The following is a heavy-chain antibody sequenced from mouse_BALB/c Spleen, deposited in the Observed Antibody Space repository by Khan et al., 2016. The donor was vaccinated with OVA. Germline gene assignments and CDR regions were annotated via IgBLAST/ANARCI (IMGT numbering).Heavy chain of an antibody. D-gene: IGHD2-1*01. J-gene: IGHJ3*01. Sequence: EVQRVESGGGLVKPGGSLKLSCAASGFTFSTFAMSWVRQTPEKRLEWVATISSDGDYTYYPDNVTGRFTISRDNAKNTLYLQMSSLRSEDTAMYYCARSAYGNVAYWGQGTLVTVSA. CDR3: ARSAYGNVAY. V-gene: IGHV5-9-3*01. CDR2: ISSDGDYT. CDR1: GFTFSTFA.